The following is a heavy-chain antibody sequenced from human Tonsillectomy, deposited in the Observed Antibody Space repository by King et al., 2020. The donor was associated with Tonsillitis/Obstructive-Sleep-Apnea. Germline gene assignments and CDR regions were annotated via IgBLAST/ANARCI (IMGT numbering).Heavy chain of an antibody. Sequence: VQLVESGAEVKKPGESLKISCKGSGYSFTSYWIGWVRQMPGKGLEWMGIIYPGDSDTRYSPSFQGQVTISADKSISTAFLQWSSLKASDTAMYYCARHGEGERYDSVWGSYRSKTYYYGMDVWGQGTTVTVSS. CDR2: IYPGDSDT. D-gene: IGHD3-16*02. CDR1: GYSFTSYW. CDR3: ARHGEGERYDSVWGSYRSKTYYYGMDV. J-gene: IGHJ6*02. V-gene: IGHV5-51*01.